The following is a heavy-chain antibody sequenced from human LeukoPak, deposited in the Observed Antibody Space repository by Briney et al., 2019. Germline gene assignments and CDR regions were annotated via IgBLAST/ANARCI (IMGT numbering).Heavy chain of an antibody. CDR2: IKQDGSEK. Sequence: PGGSLRLSCAASGFTFSSYWMSWVRQAPGKGLEWVANIKQDGSEKYYVDSVKGRFTISRDNAENSLYLQMNSLRAEDTAVYYCAIPLYSGSYYYYWGQGTLVTVSS. J-gene: IGHJ4*02. D-gene: IGHD1-26*01. CDR3: AIPLYSGSYYYY. CDR1: GFTFSSYW. V-gene: IGHV3-7*01.